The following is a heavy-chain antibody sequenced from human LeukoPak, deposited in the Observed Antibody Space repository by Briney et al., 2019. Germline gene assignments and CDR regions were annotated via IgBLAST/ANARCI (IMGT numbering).Heavy chain of an antibody. J-gene: IGHJ3*02. CDR3: ARSGLVDAFDI. CDR1: GFTFSGYY. D-gene: IGHD2-21*01. Sequence: GGSLRLSCAGSGFTFSGYYMSWIRQAPGKGLEWISHISTSSSTIYYADSVKGRFTISRDNAKNSLYLQMNSLRAEDTAVYYCARSGLVDAFDIWGQGTMVTVSS. CDR2: ISTSSSTI. V-gene: IGHV3-11*04.